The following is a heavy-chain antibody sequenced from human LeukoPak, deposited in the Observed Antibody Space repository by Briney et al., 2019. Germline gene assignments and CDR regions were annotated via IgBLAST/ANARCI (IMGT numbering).Heavy chain of an antibody. D-gene: IGHD5-12*01. CDR1: GGSISSGGYY. CDR2: IHYSGGT. J-gene: IGHJ4*02. CDR3: ARDQGGYGSFDN. V-gene: IGHV4-31*03. Sequence: SQTLSLICTVSGGSISSGGYYWSWIRQHPGKGPEWIGNIHYSGGTYGNPSLKSRATMSVDTSKNQFSLRLTSVTAADTAVYYCARDQGGYGSFDNLGQGTLVTVSS.